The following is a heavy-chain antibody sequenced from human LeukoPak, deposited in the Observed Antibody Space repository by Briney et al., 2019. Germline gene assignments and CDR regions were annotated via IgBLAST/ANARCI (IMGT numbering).Heavy chain of an antibody. CDR2: ISWDSHSI. D-gene: IGHD3-22*01. CDR1: GFTFDDYA. CDR3: ARGLYDSTGPFDY. J-gene: IGHJ4*02. V-gene: IGHV3-9*01. Sequence: GGSLRLSCAASGFTFDDYAMHWVRQIPGKGLEWVSSISWDSHSIAYADSVRGRFTMSRDNAKNSLYLQMNSLRPEDTALYYCARGLYDSTGPFDYWGQGTLVTVSS.